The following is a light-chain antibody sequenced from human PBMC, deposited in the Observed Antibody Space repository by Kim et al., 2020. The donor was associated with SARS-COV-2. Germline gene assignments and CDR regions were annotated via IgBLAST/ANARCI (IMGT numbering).Light chain of an antibody. CDR3: AAWDDSLGGWV. CDR1: NSAIENHF. V-gene: IGLV1-47*01. Sequence: GQRVTIPCSGSNSAIENHFVFWYQQLPGTAPKVLIYRNDLRPSGVPDRFSGSKSGTSASLAISGLRSEDEALYYCAAWDDSLGGWVFGGGTQLTVL. J-gene: IGLJ3*02. CDR2: RND.